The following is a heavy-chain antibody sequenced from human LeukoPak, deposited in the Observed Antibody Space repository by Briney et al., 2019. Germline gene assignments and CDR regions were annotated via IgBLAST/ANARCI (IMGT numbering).Heavy chain of an antibody. CDR2: MYYSGTT. D-gene: IGHD3/OR15-3a*01. CDR1: DGSFTSGSYY. J-gene: IGHJ4*02. Sequence: SETLSLTCTVSDGSFTSGSYYWGWIRQPPGKGLQWIATMYYSGTTIYTPSLKSRLAISRDTSSDQFSLRLTSVTAADTAVYYCARQTGSGLFILPGGQGTLVTVSS. V-gene: IGHV4-39*01. CDR3: ARQTGSGLFILP.